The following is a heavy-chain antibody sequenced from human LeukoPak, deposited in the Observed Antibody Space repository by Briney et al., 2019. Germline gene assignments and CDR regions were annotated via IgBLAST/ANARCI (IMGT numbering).Heavy chain of an antibody. CDR3: ARVSFMVRELDP. Sequence: ASVKVSCKASGYTLTSYYMHWVRQAPGQGLEWMGLINPSGGSTRYTQKFQGRVTMTRDTSTSTVYMELSSLRSEDTALYYCARVSFMVRELDPWGQGTLVTVSS. J-gene: IGHJ5*02. CDR2: INPSGGST. CDR1: GYTLTSYY. V-gene: IGHV1-46*01. D-gene: IGHD3-10*01.